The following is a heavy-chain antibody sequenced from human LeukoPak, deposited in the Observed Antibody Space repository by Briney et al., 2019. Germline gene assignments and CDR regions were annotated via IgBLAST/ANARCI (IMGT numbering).Heavy chain of an antibody. Sequence: PGGSLRLSCAASGFTFSSYSMNWARQAPGKGLEWVSSISSSSSYIYYADSVKGRFTISRDNAKNSLYLQMNSLRAEDTAVYYCARDLYYDYVWGSYRSYYFDYWGQGTLVTVSS. CDR2: ISSSSSYI. J-gene: IGHJ4*02. CDR1: GFTFSSYS. D-gene: IGHD3-16*02. CDR3: ARDLYYDYVWGSYRSYYFDY. V-gene: IGHV3-21*01.